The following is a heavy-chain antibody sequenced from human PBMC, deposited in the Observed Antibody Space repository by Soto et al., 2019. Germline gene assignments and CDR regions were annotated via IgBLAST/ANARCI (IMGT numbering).Heavy chain of an antibody. D-gene: IGHD4-17*01. CDR3: ARVRDMLRFPYYFDY. Sequence: QVQLVQSGAEVKKPGASVKVSCKASGYTFTSYYMHWVRQAPGQGLEWMGIINPSGGSTSYAQKFKGRVTMTRDTSTSTVYMELTSLRSEDTAVYYCARVRDMLRFPYYFDYWGQGTLVTVSS. V-gene: IGHV1-46*01. CDR2: INPSGGST. CDR1: GYTFTSYY. J-gene: IGHJ4*02.